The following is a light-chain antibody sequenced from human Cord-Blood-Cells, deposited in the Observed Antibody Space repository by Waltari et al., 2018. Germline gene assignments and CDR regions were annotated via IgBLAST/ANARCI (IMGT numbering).Light chain of an antibody. CDR2: EGS. J-gene: IGLJ1*01. V-gene: IGLV3-10*01. CDR1: SLQNNN. CDR3: YSTDSSGNHYV. Sequence: SYELTQPPSVSVPPGQTARITCPGDSLQNNNAYWYQQNAGQAPVLVIYEGSKRPSGLPERFAGSSSGTMATLTISGAQVEDEADYYCYSTDSSGNHYVFGTGTKVTVL.